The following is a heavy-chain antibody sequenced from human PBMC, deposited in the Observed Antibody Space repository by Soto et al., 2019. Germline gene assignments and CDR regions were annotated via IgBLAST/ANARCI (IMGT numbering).Heavy chain of an antibody. J-gene: IGHJ5*02. CDR2: IIPIFGTA. V-gene: IGHV1-69*01. D-gene: IGHD6-19*01. CDR1: GGTFSSYA. CDR3: ARDQSGAVAVTEWFDP. Sequence: QVQLVQSGAEVKKPGSSVKVSCKASGGTFSSYAISWVRQAPGHGLEWMGGIIPIFGTANYAQKFQGRVTITADESTSTAYMELSSLRSEDTAVYYCARDQSGAVAVTEWFDPWGQGTLVTVSS.